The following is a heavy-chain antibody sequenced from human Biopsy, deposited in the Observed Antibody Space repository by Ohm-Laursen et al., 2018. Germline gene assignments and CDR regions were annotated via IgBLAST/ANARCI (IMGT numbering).Heavy chain of an antibody. CDR3: ATDGAGSYNEN. Sequence: GSLRLSCAASGVTLSGYSMNWVRQAPGKGLEWVSSISASSSYIYYADSVKGRFTVSKENGKNSLYLHMNNLTVEDTAVYYCATDGAGSYNENWGQGTLVSVSS. CDR1: GVTLSGYS. D-gene: IGHD3-10*01. CDR2: ISASSSYI. J-gene: IGHJ4*02. V-gene: IGHV3-21*04.